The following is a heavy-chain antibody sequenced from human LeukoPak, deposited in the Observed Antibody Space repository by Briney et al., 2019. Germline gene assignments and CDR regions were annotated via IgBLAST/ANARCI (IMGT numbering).Heavy chain of an antibody. CDR2: IYTSGST. CDR3: ARDRSGDYGDYEYYFDY. Sequence: SETLSLTCTVSGGSISSGSYYWSWIRQPAGKGLEWIGRIYTSGSTNYNPSLKSRVTISVDTSKNQFSLELSSVTAADTAVYYCARDRSGDYGDYEYYFDYWGQGTLVTVSS. CDR1: GGSISSGSYY. J-gene: IGHJ4*02. V-gene: IGHV4-61*02. D-gene: IGHD4-17*01.